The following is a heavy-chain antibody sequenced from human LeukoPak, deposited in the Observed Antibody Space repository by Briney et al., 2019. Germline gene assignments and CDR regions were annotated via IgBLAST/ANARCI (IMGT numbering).Heavy chain of an antibody. CDR2: INPSGGST. CDR3: ARGYDSSGYYYRAPFDI. Sequence: GASVKVFCKASGYTFTSYYMHWVRQAPGQGLEWMGIINPSGGSTSYAQKFQGRVTMTRDTSTSTVYMELSSLRSEDTAVYYCARGYDSSGYYYRAPFDIWGQGTMVTVSS. V-gene: IGHV1-46*01. D-gene: IGHD3-22*01. CDR1: GYTFTSYY. J-gene: IGHJ3*02.